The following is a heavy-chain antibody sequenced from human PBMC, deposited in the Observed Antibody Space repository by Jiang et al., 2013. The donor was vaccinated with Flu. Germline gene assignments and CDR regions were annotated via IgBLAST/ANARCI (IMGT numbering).Heavy chain of an antibody. Sequence: LKISCKGSGYSFTSYWIGWVRQMPGKGLEWMGIIYPEDSDTRYSPSFQGQVTMSADKSINTAYLQWSSLKASDTAMYYCASSVAVVGPGTYGAFDIWGQGTMVIVSS. D-gene: IGHD6-19*01. CDR2: IYPEDSDT. CDR3: ASSVAVVGPGTYGAFDI. V-gene: IGHV5-51*01. CDR1: GYSFTSYW. J-gene: IGHJ3*02.